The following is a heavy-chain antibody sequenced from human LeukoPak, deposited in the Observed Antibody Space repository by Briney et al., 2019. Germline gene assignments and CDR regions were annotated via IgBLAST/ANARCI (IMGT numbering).Heavy chain of an antibody. CDR1: GFTFSTYA. Sequence: PGGSLRLSCSASGFTFSTYAMHWVRQAPGKGLEYVSAISSYGGSTYYADSVKGRFTISRDNSKNTLYLQMSSLRAEDTAVYYCVKGYCSGGNCFSRTMYYFDYWGQGTLVTVSS. CDR3: VKGYCSGGNCFSRTMYYFDY. V-gene: IGHV3-64D*09. J-gene: IGHJ4*02. CDR2: ISSYGGST. D-gene: IGHD2-15*01.